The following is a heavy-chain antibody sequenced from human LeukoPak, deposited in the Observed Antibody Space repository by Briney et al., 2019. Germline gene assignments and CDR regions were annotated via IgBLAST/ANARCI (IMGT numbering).Heavy chain of an antibody. V-gene: IGHV3-7*01. J-gene: IGHJ3*02. CDR3: ARQETSSYNGAFDI. CDR2: IKKDGSEM. CDR1: GLMFSSYW. Sequence: GGSLRLSCAASGLMFSSYWMSWVRQAPGKGLEWVANIKKDGSEMYYVDSVKGRFTISRDNAKNSLYLQMNSLRADDTAVYHCARQETSSYNGAFDIWDQGTMVTVSS. D-gene: IGHD1-26*01.